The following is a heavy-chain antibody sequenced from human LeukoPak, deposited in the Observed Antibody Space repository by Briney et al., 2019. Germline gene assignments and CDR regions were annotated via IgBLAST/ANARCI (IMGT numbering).Heavy chain of an antibody. J-gene: IGHJ4*02. CDR1: GFTFSTYA. V-gene: IGHV3-30*04. Sequence: PGRSLRLSCAASGFTFSTYAMHWVRQAPGKGLDWVAVISYDGSNEFYADSVKGRFTFSRDNSKNTLYLQMNSLRAEDTAVYYCARGLNYYDSSGYHGYFDYWGQGTLVTVSS. CDR3: ARGLNYYDSSGYHGYFDY. CDR2: ISYDGSNE. D-gene: IGHD3-22*01.